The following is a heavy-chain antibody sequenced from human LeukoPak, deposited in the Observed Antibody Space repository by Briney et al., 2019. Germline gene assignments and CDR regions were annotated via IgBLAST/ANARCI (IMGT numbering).Heavy chain of an antibody. CDR2: IYYSGST. CDR1: GGSISSYY. D-gene: IGHD3-22*01. CDR3: ARSYYYDSSGYFRDPSNFDY. Sequence: SETLSLTCTVSGGSISSYYWSWNRQPPGKGLEWIGYIYYSGSTNYNPSLKSRVTISVDTSKNQFSLKLSSVTAADTAVYYCARSYYYDSSGYFRDPSNFDYWGRGTLVTVSS. V-gene: IGHV4-59*01. J-gene: IGHJ4*02.